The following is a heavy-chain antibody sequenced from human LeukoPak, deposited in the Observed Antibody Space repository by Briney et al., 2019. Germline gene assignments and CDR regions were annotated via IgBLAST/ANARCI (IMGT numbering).Heavy chain of an antibody. CDR1: GYTFTSYY. J-gene: IGHJ4*02. CDR3: ARGTTDDY. V-gene: IGHV1-46*01. D-gene: IGHD1-1*01. Sequence: GASVKVSCKASGYTFTSYYLHWVRQAPGQGLEWMGIINPSGGSTSYAQKFQGRVTMTGDTSTRTVYMELSSLTSADTAVYYCARGTTDDYWGQGTPVTVSS. CDR2: INPSGGST.